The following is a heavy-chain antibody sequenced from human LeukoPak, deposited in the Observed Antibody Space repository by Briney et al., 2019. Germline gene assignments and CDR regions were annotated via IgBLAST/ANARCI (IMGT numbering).Heavy chain of an antibody. D-gene: IGHD3-9*01. CDR3: ARDYYDILTASLRANWFDP. CDR2: INPNSGGT. J-gene: IGHJ5*02. V-gene: IGHV1-2*02. CDR1: GYTFTGYY. Sequence: GASVKVSCKASGYTFTGYYMHWVRQAPGQGLEWLGWINPNSGGTNYAQKFQGRVTMTRDTSISTAYMELSRLRSDDTAVYYCARDYYDILTASLRANWFDPWGPGTLVTVSS.